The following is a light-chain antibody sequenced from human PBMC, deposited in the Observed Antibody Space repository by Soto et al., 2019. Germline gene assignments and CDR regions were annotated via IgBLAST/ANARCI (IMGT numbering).Light chain of an antibody. CDR3: QQYGSSVWT. J-gene: IGKJ1*01. Sequence: EIVLTQSPGTLSLSPGERATLSCRASQSVTSNYVAWYQQRLGQAPRLILFGASSRATGIPDRFSGSGSGTDFSRTISRLEPEDFAVYYCQQYGSSVWTFGQGTKVEIK. V-gene: IGKV3-20*01. CDR2: GAS. CDR1: QSVTSNY.